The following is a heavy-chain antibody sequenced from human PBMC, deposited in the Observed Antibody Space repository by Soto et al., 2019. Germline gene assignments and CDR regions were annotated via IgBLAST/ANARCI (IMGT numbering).Heavy chain of an antibody. V-gene: IGHV4-39*01. J-gene: IGHJ2*01. Sequence: SETLSLTCTVSGGSISSSIYYWGWIRHPPGKGLEWIGSIYYSGSTYYNPSLKSRVTISVDTSKNQFSLKLSSVTAADTAVYYCASLTYYYDSSGYYNWYFDLWGRGTLVTVSS. CDR2: IYYSGST. D-gene: IGHD3-22*01. CDR1: GGSISSSIYY. CDR3: ASLTYYYDSSGYYNWYFDL.